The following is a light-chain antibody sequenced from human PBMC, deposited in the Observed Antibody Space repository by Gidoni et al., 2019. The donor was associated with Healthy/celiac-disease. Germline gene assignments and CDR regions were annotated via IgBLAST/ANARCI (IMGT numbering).Light chain of an antibody. CDR2: DAS. J-gene: IGKJ4*01. Sequence: DTVLLQTSATLSLSPGERATPSCRASQSVSSYLAWYQQKPGQAPTLLIYDASNRATGIPARFSGSGSGTDFTLTISSLEPEDFAIYYCQQRNSWPLTFGGGTKVEIK. V-gene: IGKV3-11*01. CDR3: QQRNSWPLT. CDR1: QSVSSY.